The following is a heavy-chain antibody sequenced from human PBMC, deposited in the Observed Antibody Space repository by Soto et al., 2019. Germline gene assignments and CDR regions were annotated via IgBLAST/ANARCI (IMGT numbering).Heavy chain of an antibody. CDR3: ARGDDSGRYGRTTPDNWFDP. V-gene: IGHV1-18*01. J-gene: IGHJ5*02. Sequence: ASVKVSCKASGYTFTSYGISWVRQAPGQGLEWMGWISAYNGNTNYAQKLQGRVTMTTDTSTSTAYMELRSLRSDDTAVYYCARGDDSGRYGRTTPDNWFDPWGQGTLVTVSS. D-gene: IGHD1-26*01. CDR2: ISAYNGNT. CDR1: GYTFTSYG.